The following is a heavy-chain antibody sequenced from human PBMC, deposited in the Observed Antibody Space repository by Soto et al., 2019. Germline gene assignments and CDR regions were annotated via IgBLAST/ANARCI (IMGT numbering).Heavy chain of an antibody. J-gene: IGHJ5*02. Sequence: QVQLVQSGAEVKKPGSSVKVSCKASGGTFSSYAISWVRQAPGQGLEWMGGIIPIFGTANYAQKFQGRVTITADESTSTADMELSSLRSEDTAVYYCARDDSGYVESAPWFDPWGQGTLVTVSS. CDR1: GGTFSSYA. V-gene: IGHV1-69*01. CDR2: IIPIFGTA. D-gene: IGHD5-12*01. CDR3: ARDDSGYVESAPWFDP.